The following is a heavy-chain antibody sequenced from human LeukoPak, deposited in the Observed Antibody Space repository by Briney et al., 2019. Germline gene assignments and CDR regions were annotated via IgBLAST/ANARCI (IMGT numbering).Heavy chain of an antibody. V-gene: IGHV4-4*07. CDR2: MYSGGNT. CDR1: GGSISSYY. D-gene: IGHD1-26*01. J-gene: IGHJ4*02. Sequence: PSETLSLTCTVSGGSISSYYWSWIRQPAGKGLEWVGRMYSGGNTNYNPSLKSRVTMSVDTSKSQFSLMLSSVTAADTAVYYCARDRVYSFDYWGQGTLVTVSS. CDR3: ARDRVYSFDY.